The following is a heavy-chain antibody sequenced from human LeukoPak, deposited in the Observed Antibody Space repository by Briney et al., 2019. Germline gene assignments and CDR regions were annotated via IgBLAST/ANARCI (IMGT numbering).Heavy chain of an antibody. V-gene: IGHV3-23*01. CDR2: ISGSGGSI. CDR3: AKGGDGYNYYFDY. CDR1: GFTFSDYA. Sequence: GGSLRLSCTASGFTFSDYAMSWVRQAPGKGLEWVSGISGSGGSIRYADSVKGRFIISRDNCKNTLYLQMNSLRAEDTAVYYCAKGGDGYNYYFDYWGQETLVTVSS. J-gene: IGHJ4*02. D-gene: IGHD5-24*01.